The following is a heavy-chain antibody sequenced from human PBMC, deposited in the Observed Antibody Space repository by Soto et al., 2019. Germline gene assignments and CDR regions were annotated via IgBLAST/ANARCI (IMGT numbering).Heavy chain of an antibody. CDR2: IYYRGNA. CDR3: ARLEGLATISYYFDF. Sequence: QLQLQESGPGLVKPSETLSLTCSVSDDSINSDKYYWGWIRQPPGKGLEWIGSIYYRGNAYYNPSLQTRVTISLAKSKSQFSLKLNSVTAADSAVYFGARLEGLATISYYFDFWGPGALVTVSS. CDR1: DDSINSDKYY. V-gene: IGHV4-39*01. J-gene: IGHJ4*02. D-gene: IGHD3-9*01.